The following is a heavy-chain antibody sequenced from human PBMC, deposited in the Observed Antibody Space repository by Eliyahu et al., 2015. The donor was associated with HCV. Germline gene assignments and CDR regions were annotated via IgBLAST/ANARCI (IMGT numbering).Heavy chain of an antibody. CDR3: ARVRYFXWLLSEGAFDI. CDR1: GGSXXSYY. CDR2: IYYSGSX. V-gene: IGHV4-59*08. D-gene: IGHD3-9*01. Sequence: QVQLQESGPGLVKPSETLSLTCTVSGGSXXSYYWSWIRQPPGKGLEWIGYIYYSGSXNYNPSLKSRVTISVDTSKNQFSLKLSXVTAADTAVYYCARVRYFXWLLSEGAFDIWGQGTMVTVSS. J-gene: IGHJ3*02.